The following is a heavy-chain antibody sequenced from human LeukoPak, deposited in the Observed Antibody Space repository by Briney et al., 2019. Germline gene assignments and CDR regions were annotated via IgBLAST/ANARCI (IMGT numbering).Heavy chain of an antibody. J-gene: IGHJ4*02. CDR3: ARPYSVTTVFSFDY. V-gene: IGHV3-21*01. CDR1: GFTFSSYA. D-gene: IGHD4-17*01. CDR2: ISSSSSYI. Sequence: GGSLRLSCAASGFTFSSYAMNWVRQAPGKGLEWVSSISSSSSYIYYADSVKGRFTISRDNAKNSLYLQMNSLRAEDTAVYYCARPYSVTTVFSFDYWGQGTLVTVSS.